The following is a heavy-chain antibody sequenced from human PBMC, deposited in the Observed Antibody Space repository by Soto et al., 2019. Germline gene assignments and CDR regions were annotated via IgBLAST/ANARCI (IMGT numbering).Heavy chain of an antibody. D-gene: IGHD6-25*01. Sequence: PSETLSLTCTVSGGPVTSGGYSWSWIRQHPGQGLEWIGYIYYSGSTYYNPSLKSRVTISVDTSKNPFSPKLSSVTAADTAVYYCARGQMMGSDYYYGMDVWGQGTTVTVSS. J-gene: IGHJ6*02. CDR2: IYYSGST. V-gene: IGHV4-31*03. CDR3: ARGQMMGSDYYYGMDV. CDR1: GGPVTSGGYS.